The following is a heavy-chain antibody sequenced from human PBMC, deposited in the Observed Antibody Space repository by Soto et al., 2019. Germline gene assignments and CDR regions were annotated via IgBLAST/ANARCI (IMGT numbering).Heavy chain of an antibody. CDR1: GGTFSRHA. CDR3: ARGGRYYYDSSGYH. CDR2: IIPIFGTA. J-gene: IGHJ5*02. Sequence: QVQLVQSGAEVRKPGSSVKVSCKASGGTFSRHAISWVRQAPGQGLEWMGGIIPIFGTANYAQKFQGRVTITADESTSTAYMELSSLRSEDTAVYYCARGGRYYYDSSGYHWGQGTLVTVSS. D-gene: IGHD3-22*01. V-gene: IGHV1-69*01.